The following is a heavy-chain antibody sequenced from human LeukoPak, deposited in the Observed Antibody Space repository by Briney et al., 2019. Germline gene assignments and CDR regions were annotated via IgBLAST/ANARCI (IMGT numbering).Heavy chain of an antibody. Sequence: SETLSLTCAVYGESFSAYFWNWIRQAPGKPLEYIGEINHRGSSHYNPSLKTRVTLSVDTSKNQFSLKLTSVTAADTAVYFCARGSSFDGYCSAGACDAGYYDSWGQGTPVTVPS. D-gene: IGHD2-15*01. CDR3: ARGSSFDGYCSAGACDAGYYDS. J-gene: IGHJ4*02. V-gene: IGHV4-34*01. CDR1: GESFSAYF. CDR2: INHRGSS.